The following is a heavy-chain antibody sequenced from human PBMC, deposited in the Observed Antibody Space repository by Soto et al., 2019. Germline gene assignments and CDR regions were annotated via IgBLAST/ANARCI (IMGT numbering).Heavy chain of an antibody. CDR3: ASLYSIKDNGLDV. V-gene: IGHV4-59*01. CDR2: IYYSGSS. Sequence: SETLSLTCTVSRGSISSYYWSWIRQPPGKGLEWIGKIYYSGSSKYNPSLKSRVTISVDTSKNQLSLRLGSVTAADTAVYYCASLYSIKDNGLDVWGQGTTVTVSS. CDR1: RGSISSYY. D-gene: IGHD1-26*01. J-gene: IGHJ6*02.